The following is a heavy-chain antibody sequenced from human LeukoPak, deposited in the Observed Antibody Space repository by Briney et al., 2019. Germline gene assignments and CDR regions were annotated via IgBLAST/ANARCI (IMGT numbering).Heavy chain of an antibody. Sequence: PSETLSLTCTVSGGSISSSSYYWGWIRQPPGKGLEWIGSIYHSGSTYYNPSLKSRVTISVDTSKNQFSLKLSSVTAADTAVYYCARDQGSWAAFDIWGQGTMVTVSS. V-gene: IGHV4-39*07. CDR3: ARDQGSWAAFDI. D-gene: IGHD6-13*01. CDR1: GGSISSSSYY. J-gene: IGHJ3*02. CDR2: IYHSGST.